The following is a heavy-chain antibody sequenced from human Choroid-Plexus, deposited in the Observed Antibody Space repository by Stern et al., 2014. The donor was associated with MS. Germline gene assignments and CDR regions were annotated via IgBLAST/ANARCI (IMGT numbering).Heavy chain of an antibody. CDR3: ARTTSFYYGYVDY. J-gene: IGHJ4*02. CDR1: ANSFTNYW. D-gene: IGHD4-17*01. CDR2: IYPDDSDT. V-gene: IGHV5-51*01. Sequence: MQLVQSGTEVKKPGESLKISCKGSANSFTNYWIGWVRQMPGKGLEWMGIIYPDDSDTRYSPSFQGQVTISADRSISTAYLQWSSLKASDTAVYYCARTTSFYYGYVDYWGQGTLVTVSS.